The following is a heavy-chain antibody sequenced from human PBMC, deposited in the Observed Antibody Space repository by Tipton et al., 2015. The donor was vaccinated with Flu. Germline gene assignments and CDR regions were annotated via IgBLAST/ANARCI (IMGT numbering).Heavy chain of an antibody. CDR3: VLIMPFAAKVVY. J-gene: IGHJ4*02. V-gene: IGHV4-38-2*01. CDR1: GYSSISGYY. CDR2: VFHSGIT. Sequence: PGLVKPSETLSLTCGVSGYSSISGYYWGWIRQAPGKGLEWIGTVFHSGITDYSPSLKSRVIMSVDTSNNQLSLHLNSVTAADTAVYYCVLIMPFAAKVVYWGQGTLVTVSS. D-gene: IGHD2-15*01.